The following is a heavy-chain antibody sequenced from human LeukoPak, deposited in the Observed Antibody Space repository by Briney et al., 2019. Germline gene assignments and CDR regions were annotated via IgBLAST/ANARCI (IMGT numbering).Heavy chain of an antibody. CDR3: AKDRYSTSSTFTVNPFDY. D-gene: IGHD6-13*01. CDR2: IYGGGRT. Sequence: PGGSLRLSCAASGFTVSTNYMSWVRQAPGKGLEWVSVIYGGGRTYYADSVKGRFTISRDNSKSTLDLQMNTLRVEDTGVYYCAKDRYSTSSTFTVNPFDYWGQGILVTVSS. J-gene: IGHJ4*02. V-gene: IGHV3-66*01. CDR1: GFTVSTNY.